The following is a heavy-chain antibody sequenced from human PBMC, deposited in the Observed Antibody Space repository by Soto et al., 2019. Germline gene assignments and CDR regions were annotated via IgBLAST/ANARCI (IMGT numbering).Heavy chain of an antibody. V-gene: IGHV1-3*01. CDR3: ASPSDGSGSYY. J-gene: IGHJ4*02. D-gene: IGHD3-10*01. Sequence: QVQLVQSGAEVKKPGASVKVSCKASGYSFSNYALHWVRQAPGQRLEWMGWINADNGNTKYSQKFQGRVTFTRDTAESTAYMELSSLKADDTAVYYCASPSDGSGSYYCGQGTLVTVS. CDR2: INADNGNT. CDR1: GYSFSNYA.